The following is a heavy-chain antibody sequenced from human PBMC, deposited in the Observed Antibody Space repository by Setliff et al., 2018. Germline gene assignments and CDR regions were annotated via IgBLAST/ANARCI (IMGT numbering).Heavy chain of an antibody. CDR2: IDWDDDK. CDR1: DVSISGYY. D-gene: IGHD3-22*01. CDR3: ARHSYYYDSSGSYDY. Sequence: TLSLTCTVSDVSISGYYWSWIRQPPGKGLEWIARIDWDDDKYYSTSLKTRLTISKDTSKNQVVLTMTNMDPVDTATYYCARHSYYYDSSGSYDYWGQGTLVTVSS. J-gene: IGHJ4*02. V-gene: IGHV2-70*10.